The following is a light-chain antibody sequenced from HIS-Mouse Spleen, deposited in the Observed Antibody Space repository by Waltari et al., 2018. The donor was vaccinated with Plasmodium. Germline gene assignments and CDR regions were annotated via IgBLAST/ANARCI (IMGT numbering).Light chain of an antibody. V-gene: IGLV3-10*01. CDR3: YSTDSSGNHRV. Sequence: SYELTQPPSVSVSPGQTARITCSGDALPKKYASWYQQKSSQAPVLVIYEDSKRPPGIPERFSGSSSGTMATLTISGAQVEDEADYYCYSTDSSGNHRVFGGGTKLTVL. CDR2: EDS. J-gene: IGLJ3*02. CDR1: ALPKKY.